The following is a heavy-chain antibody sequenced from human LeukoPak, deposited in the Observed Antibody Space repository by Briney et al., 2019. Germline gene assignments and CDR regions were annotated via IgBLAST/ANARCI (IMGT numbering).Heavy chain of an antibody. J-gene: IGHJ2*01. CDR3: AKRAYSSGWYGRYFDL. CDR2: ISGSAGST. CDR1: GFTFNNYA. V-gene: IGHV3-23*01. D-gene: IGHD6-19*01. Sequence: GGSLRLSCAASGFTFNNYAMSWVRQAPGKGLEWVSTISGSAGSTYYADSVKGRFTISRDNSKNTLYLQMNTLRAEDTAVYYCAKRAYSSGWYGRYFDLWGRGTLVTVSS.